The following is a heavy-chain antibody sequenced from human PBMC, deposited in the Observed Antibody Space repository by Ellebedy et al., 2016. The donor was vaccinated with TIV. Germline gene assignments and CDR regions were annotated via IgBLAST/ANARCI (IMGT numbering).Heavy chain of an antibody. CDR3: SINRAGSSADY. D-gene: IGHD3-10*01. CDR2: INPNGGGT. V-gene: IGHV1-2*02. CDR1: GYTFTGYY. Sequence: AASVKVSCKASGYTFTGYYIHWVRQAPGQGLEWMGWINPNGGGTNYAQKFQGRVTMTWDTSISTAYMELSRLTSDDTATYYCSINRAGSSADYWGQGTLVTVSS. J-gene: IGHJ4*02.